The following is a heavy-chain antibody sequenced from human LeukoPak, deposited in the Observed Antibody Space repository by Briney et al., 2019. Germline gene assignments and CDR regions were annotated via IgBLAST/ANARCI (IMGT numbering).Heavy chain of an antibody. CDR2: ISGSGGST. J-gene: IGHJ4*02. Sequence: PGGSLRLSCAASGFTFSSYAMSWVRQAPGKGLEWVSAISGSGGSTYYADSVKGRFTISRDNSKNTLYLQMNSLRAEDTAVYYCATLHPGSYDILTGYSDYWGQGTLVTVSS. CDR3: ATLHPGSYDILTGYSDY. CDR1: GFTFSSYA. D-gene: IGHD3-9*01. V-gene: IGHV3-23*01.